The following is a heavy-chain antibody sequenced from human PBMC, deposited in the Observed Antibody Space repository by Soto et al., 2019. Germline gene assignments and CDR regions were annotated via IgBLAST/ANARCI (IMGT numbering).Heavy chain of an antibody. V-gene: IGHV4-34*01. J-gene: IGHJ6*02. D-gene: IGHD6-6*01. CDR3: ARHPASVIAARPSYYYYYYGMDV. CDR1: GGSFSGYY. CDR2: INHSGST. Sequence: SETLSLTCAVYGGSFSGYYWSWIRQPPGKGLEWIGEINHSGSTNYNPSLKSRVTISVDTSKNQFSLKLSSVTAADTAVYYCARHPASVIAARPSYYYYYYGMDVWGQGTTVTVSS.